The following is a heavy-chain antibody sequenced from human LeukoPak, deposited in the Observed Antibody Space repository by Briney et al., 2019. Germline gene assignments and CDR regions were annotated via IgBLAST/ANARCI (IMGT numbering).Heavy chain of an antibody. V-gene: IGHV3-30*18. J-gene: IGHJ6*02. CDR1: GFTFSSYG. CDR3: AKGIVVAAAIGPFYGMDV. Sequence: PGGSLRLSCAASGFTFSSYGMHWVRQAPGKGLEWVAVISYDGSNKYYADSVKGRFTISRDNSKNTLYLQMNSLRAEDTAVYYCAKGIVVAAAIGPFYGMDVWGQGTTVTVSS. CDR2: ISYDGSNK. D-gene: IGHD2-2*02.